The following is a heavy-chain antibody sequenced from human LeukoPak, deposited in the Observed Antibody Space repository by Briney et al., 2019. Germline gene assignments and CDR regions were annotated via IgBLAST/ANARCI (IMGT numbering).Heavy chain of an antibody. CDR2: IYVGGSR. J-gene: IGHJ6*02. D-gene: IGHD3-10*01. CDR1: GFPFSSYN. CDR3: ARVTGSGTGYGMDV. V-gene: IGHV3-53*01. Sequence: GGSLRLSCAASGFPFSSYNMNWVRQAPGKGLEWVSVIYVGGSRYYADSVEGRFTISRDISKNTVYLQMSNLRAEDTALYYCARVTGSGTGYGMDVWGQGTTVTVSS.